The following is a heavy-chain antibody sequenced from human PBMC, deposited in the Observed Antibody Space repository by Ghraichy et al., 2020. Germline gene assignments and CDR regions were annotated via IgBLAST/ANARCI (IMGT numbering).Heavy chain of an antibody. D-gene: IGHD1-26*01. CDR2: ISGSGGST. CDR1: GFTFSSYA. Sequence: GGSLRLSCAAFGFTFSSYAMSWVRQAPGKGLEWVSAISGSGGSTYYADSVKGRFTISRDNSKNTLYLQMHSLRAEDTAVYYCAKDQGIVGATTLDYWGQGTLVTVSS. CDR3: AKDQGIVGATTLDY. J-gene: IGHJ4*02. V-gene: IGHV3-23*01.